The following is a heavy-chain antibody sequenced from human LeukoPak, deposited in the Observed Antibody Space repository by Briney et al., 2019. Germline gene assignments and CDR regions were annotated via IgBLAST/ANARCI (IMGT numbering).Heavy chain of an antibody. CDR2: ISSSSSYI. J-gene: IGHJ3*02. Sequence: PGGSLRLSCAASGFTFSSYSMNWVRQAPGKGLEWVSSISSSSSYIYYADSVKGRFTISRDNAKNSLYLQMNSLRAEDTAVYYCARDLGLNYYDSSGYPEDAFDIWGQGTMVTVSS. CDR1: GFTFSSYS. CDR3: ARDLGLNYYDSSGYPEDAFDI. V-gene: IGHV3-21*01. D-gene: IGHD3-22*01.